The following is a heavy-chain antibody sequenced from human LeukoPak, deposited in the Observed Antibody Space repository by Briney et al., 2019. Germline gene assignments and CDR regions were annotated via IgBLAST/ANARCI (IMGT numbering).Heavy chain of an antibody. CDR1: GFTFSSYA. CDR2: IAYDGSNK. D-gene: IGHD1-20*01. V-gene: IGHV3-30*04. Sequence: PGGSLRLSCSASGFTFSSYAMHWVRQAPGKGPEWVAVIAYDGSNKYYADSVKGRFTISRDNSKNTLYLHMNSLRGEDTAVYYCAKEKVIGTINYGLDVWGQGTTVTVSS. CDR3: AKEKVIGTINYGLDV. J-gene: IGHJ6*02.